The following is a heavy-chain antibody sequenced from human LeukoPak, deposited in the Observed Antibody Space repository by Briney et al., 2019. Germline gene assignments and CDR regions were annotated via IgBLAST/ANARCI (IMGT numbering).Heavy chain of an antibody. Sequence: GGSLRLSCAASGFTFTNYWMSWVRQAPGKGLEWVANIKEDGSEKYYVDSVKGRFTISRDNAKNSLYLQMNSLRAEDTAVYYCATDQGWGQGALGTVSS. CDR1: GFTFTNYW. CDR3: ATDQG. CDR2: IKEDGSEK. V-gene: IGHV3-7*01. J-gene: IGHJ4*02.